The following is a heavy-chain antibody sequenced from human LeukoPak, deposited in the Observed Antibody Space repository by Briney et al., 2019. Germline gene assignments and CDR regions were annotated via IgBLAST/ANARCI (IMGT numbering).Heavy chain of an antibody. CDR3: ARETWIQLCLDY. D-gene: IGHD5-18*01. CDR1: GVSISSGDYY. V-gene: IGHV4-30-4*01. J-gene: IGHJ4*02. Sequence: PSQTLSLTCTVSGVSISSGDYYWSWIRQPPGKGLELIGNIYYSGSTNYNPSLKSRVAISVDTSKNQFSLKLSSVTAADTAVYYCARETWIQLCLDYWGQGTLVTVSS. CDR2: IYYSGST.